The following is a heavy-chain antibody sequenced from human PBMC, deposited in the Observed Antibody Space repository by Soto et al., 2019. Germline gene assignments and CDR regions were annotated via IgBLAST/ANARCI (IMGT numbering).Heavy chain of an antibody. D-gene: IGHD6-19*01. Sequence: GASVKVSCKASGYTFTSYYMHWVRQAPGQGLEWMGIINPSGGSTSYAQKFQGRVTMTRDTSTSTVYMELSSLRSEDTAVYYCARDASSGWRSTPPGSYWGQGTLVTVSS. V-gene: IGHV1-46*01. CDR2: INPSGGST. CDR1: GYTFTSYY. J-gene: IGHJ4*02. CDR3: ARDASSGWRSTPPGSY.